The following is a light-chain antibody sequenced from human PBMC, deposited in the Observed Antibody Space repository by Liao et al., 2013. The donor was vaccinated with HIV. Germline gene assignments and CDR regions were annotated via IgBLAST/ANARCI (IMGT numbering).Light chain of an antibody. CDR2: YDS. CDR1: NIGSKS. Sequence: SYELTQPPSVSVAPGKTARITCGGNNIGSKSVHWYQQKPSQAPVVVIYYDSDRPSGIPERFSGSNSGNTATLTISRVEAGDEADYYCQVWDNNSYHGVFGGGTKLTVL. J-gene: IGLJ2*01. CDR3: QVWDNNSYHGV. V-gene: IGLV3-21*01.